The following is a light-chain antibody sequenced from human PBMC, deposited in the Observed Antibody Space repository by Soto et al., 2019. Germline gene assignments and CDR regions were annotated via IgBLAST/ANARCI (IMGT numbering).Light chain of an antibody. CDR3: QQYNSYSQT. J-gene: IGKJ1*01. CDR1: QSISSW. Sequence: DIQITQSPSTLSASVGDRVTITCRASQSISSWLAWYPQKPGKAPKLLIYDASSLESGVPSRFSGSGAGTECTRTISSLQPDDVATDYCQQYNSYSQTFGQGTKVDIK. CDR2: DAS. V-gene: IGKV1-5*01.